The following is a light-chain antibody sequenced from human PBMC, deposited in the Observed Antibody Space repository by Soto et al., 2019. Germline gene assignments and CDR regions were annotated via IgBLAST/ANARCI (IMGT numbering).Light chain of an antibody. J-gene: IGKJ4*01. V-gene: IGKV1-6*01. CDR1: QGIRND. Sequence: AIQMTQSPSSLSASVGDRVTITCRASQGIRNDLGWYQQKPGKAPKLLIYATSTLQSGVPSRFSGSGSGTDFTLTIGSLQPEDFATYSCLQDYDYPLTFGGGTKVEIK. CDR3: LQDYDYPLT. CDR2: ATS.